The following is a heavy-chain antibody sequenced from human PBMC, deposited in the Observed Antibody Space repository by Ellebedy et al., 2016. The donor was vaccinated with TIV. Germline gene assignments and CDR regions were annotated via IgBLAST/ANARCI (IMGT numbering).Heavy chain of an antibody. D-gene: IGHD4-11*01. CDR2: ISSSSSYI. CDR1: GFTFSSYS. Sequence: GGSLRLSXAASGFTFSSYSMNWVRQAPGKGLEWVSSISSSSSYIYYADSVKGRFTISRDNAKNSLYLQMNSLRAEDTAVYYCAGATTPSSPFDYWGQGTLVTVSS. J-gene: IGHJ4*02. CDR3: AGATTPSSPFDY. V-gene: IGHV3-21*01.